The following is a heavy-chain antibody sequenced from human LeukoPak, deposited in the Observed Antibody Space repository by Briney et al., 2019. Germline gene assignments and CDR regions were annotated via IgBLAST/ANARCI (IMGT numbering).Heavy chain of an antibody. D-gene: IGHD4-17*01. J-gene: IGHJ6*03. Sequence: SETLSLTCTVSGGSISSYYWSWIRQPPGKGLEWIGYIYYSGSTNYNPSLKSRVTISVDTSKNQFSLKLSSVTAADTAVYYCARHHGDDYYYYYYYMDVWGKGTTVTISS. V-gene: IGHV4-59*08. CDR2: IYYSGST. CDR1: GGSISSYY. CDR3: ARHHGDDYYYYYYYMDV.